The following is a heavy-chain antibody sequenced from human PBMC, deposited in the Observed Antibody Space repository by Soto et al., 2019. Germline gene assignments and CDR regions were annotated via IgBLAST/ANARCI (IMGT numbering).Heavy chain of an antibody. CDR1: GFTFSSYG. Sequence: PGGSLRLSCAASGFTFSSYGMHWVRQAPGKGLEWVAGISYDGRNEYFADTVKGRFTISRDNSKNTLYLQMNSLRAEDTAVYYCANGLGGVGGGEFDYWGQGTLVTVSS. J-gene: IGHJ4*02. D-gene: IGHD2-8*02. V-gene: IGHV3-30*18. CDR3: ANGLGGVGGGEFDY. CDR2: ISYDGRNE.